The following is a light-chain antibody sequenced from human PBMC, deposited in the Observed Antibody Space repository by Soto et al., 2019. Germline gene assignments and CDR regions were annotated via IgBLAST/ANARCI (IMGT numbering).Light chain of an antibody. Sequence: DIVMTQSPDSLVVSLGERATINCKSSQSVFFSSNNKNSLAWYQQKPGQPPKLLIYWASTRESGFPDRFSGSGSGTDFTLTVSSLQAEDVAVYYCQQYYSTPYTFGQGTKLEIK. V-gene: IGKV4-1*01. CDR3: QQYYSTPYT. CDR1: QSVFFSSNNKNS. J-gene: IGKJ2*01. CDR2: WAS.